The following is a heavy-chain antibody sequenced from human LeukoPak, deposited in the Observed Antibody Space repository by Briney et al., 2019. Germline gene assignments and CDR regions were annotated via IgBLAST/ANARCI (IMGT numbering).Heavy chain of an antibody. Sequence: SETLSLTCAVSGGSISSSNWWSWVRQPPGKGLEWIGEIYHSGSTNYNPSLKGRVTISVDKSKNQFSLKLSSVTAADTAVYYCARDMAVAGTGGYWGQGTLVTVSS. CDR1: GGSISSSNW. CDR3: ARDMAVAGTGGY. CDR2: IYHSGST. V-gene: IGHV4-4*02. D-gene: IGHD6-19*01. J-gene: IGHJ4*02.